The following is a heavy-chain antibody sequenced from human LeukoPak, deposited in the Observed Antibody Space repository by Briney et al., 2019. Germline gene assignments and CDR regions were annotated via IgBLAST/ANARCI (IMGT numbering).Heavy chain of an antibody. CDR2: IYTSGST. CDR1: GGSIRSYH. J-gene: IGHJ4*02. D-gene: IGHD2-2*01. CDR3: ARETLGYCSSTGCYFYFDY. V-gene: IGHV4-4*07. Sequence: SETLSLTCTVSGGSIRSYHWSWIRQPAGKGLEWIGRIYTSGSTNNNPSLKSRVTMSVDTSKNQFSLKLSSVTAADTAVYYCARETLGYCSSTGCYFYFDYWGQGTLVTVSS.